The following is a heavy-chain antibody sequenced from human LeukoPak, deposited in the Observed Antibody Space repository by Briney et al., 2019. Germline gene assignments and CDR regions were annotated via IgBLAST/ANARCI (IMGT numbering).Heavy chain of an antibody. D-gene: IGHD2-2*01. Sequence: SETLSRTCAVYGGSFSGYYWSWIREPPGKGLEWIGEINHSGSTNYSPSLKSRVTISVDTSKNQFSLKLSSVTAADTAVYYCARLPTRPRPRTRGPVPAARFDPWGQGTLVTVSS. V-gene: IGHV4-34*01. J-gene: IGHJ5*02. CDR3: ARLPTRPRPRTRGPVPAARFDP. CDR1: GGSFSGYY. CDR2: INHSGST.